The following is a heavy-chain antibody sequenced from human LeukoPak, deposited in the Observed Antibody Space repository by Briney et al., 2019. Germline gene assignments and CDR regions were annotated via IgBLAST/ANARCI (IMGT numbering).Heavy chain of an antibody. CDR3: ARLPNYDILTGLYYYGMDV. CDR2: IYYSGST. D-gene: IGHD3-9*01. CDR1: GGSISSYY. V-gene: IGHV4-59*08. J-gene: IGHJ6*02. Sequence: SETLSLTCTVSGGSISSYYWSWIRQPPGKGLEWMGYIYYSGSTNYNPSLKSRVTISVDTSKNQFSLKLSSVTAAATAVYYCARLPNYDILTGLYYYGMDVWGQGTTVTVSS.